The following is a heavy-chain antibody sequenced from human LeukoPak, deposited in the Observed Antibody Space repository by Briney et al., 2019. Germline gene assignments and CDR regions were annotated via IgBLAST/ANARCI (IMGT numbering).Heavy chain of an antibody. CDR1: AYTFTSYD. V-gene: IGHV1-8*03. D-gene: IGHD1-26*01. CDR2: MNPNSGNT. Sequence: ASVKVSCKASAYTFTSYDINWVRQATGQELEWMGWMNPNSGNTGYAQKFQGRVTITRDTSISTAYMELSSLTSEDTAVYYCARASERSGSYEPRGFGYWGQGTLVTVSS. J-gene: IGHJ4*02. CDR3: ARASERSGSYEPRGFGY.